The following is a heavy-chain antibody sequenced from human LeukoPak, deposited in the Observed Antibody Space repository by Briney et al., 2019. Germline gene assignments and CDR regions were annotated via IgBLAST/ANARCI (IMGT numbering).Heavy chain of an antibody. CDR2: INPNSGGT. D-gene: IGHD1-26*01. Sequence: ASVKVSCKASGYTFTSYGISWVRQAPGQGLEWMGWINPNSGGTNYAQKFQGRVTMTRDTSISTAYMELSRLRSDDTAVYYCAREWDDWFDPWGQGTLVTVSS. CDR3: AREWDDWFDP. V-gene: IGHV1-2*02. J-gene: IGHJ5*02. CDR1: GYTFTSYG.